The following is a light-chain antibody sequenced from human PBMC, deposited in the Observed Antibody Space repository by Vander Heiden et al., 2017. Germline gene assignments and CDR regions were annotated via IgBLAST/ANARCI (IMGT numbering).Light chain of an antibody. V-gene: IGKV1-9*01. Sequence: IQLTQSPSFLSASVRDRVTITCRASQGISSYLAWYQQKPGKAPKLLIYAASTLQSGVPSRFSGSGSGTEFTLTISSLQPEDFATYYCQQLNSYPQTFGQGTKLEIK. J-gene: IGKJ2*01. CDR2: AAS. CDR3: QQLNSYPQT. CDR1: QGISSY.